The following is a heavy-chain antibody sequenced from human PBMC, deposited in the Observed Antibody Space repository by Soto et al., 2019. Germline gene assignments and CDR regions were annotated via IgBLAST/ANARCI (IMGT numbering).Heavy chain of an antibody. CDR2: ISNDGSQT. CDR1: GFIFSSFA. J-gene: IGHJ4*02. Sequence: VQLAESGGDVVQPGRSLRLSCAASGFIFSSFALRWVRQTPDKGLEWVAFISNDGSQTYYADSVKGRFTISRDNSNNSLTLQMDRLRPEDTARYYCARDPYFDYMYGTPDYWGQGTLVAVSS. D-gene: IGHD3-16*01. CDR3: ARDPYFDYMYGTPDY. V-gene: IGHV3-30-3*01.